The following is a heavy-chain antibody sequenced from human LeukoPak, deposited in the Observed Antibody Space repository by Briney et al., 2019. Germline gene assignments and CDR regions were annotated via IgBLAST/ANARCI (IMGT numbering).Heavy chain of an antibody. J-gene: IGHJ6*02. CDR3: ATTPLGGPYYYGMDV. D-gene: IGHD2-15*01. CDR2: LSYDGSNE. CDR1: GFIFSTYG. V-gene: IGHV3-30*03. Sequence: PGGSLRLSCVASGFIFSTYGMHWVRQAPGKGLEWVAVLSYDGSNEYYADSVKGRFTISRDNSKNTLYLQVNILRAEDTAVYYCATTPLGGPYYYGMDVWGQGTTVTVSS.